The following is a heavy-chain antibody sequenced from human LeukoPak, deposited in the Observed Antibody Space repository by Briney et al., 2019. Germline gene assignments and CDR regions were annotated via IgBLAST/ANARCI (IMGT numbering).Heavy chain of an antibody. J-gene: IGHJ4*02. CDR1: GGSINSNF. V-gene: IGHV4-59*08. Sequence: SETLSLTCTVSGGSINSNFYTWIRQPPGKGLGWIGNIYDSGSAKYNPSLKSRVTISGATSKNQVSLKLTSVTAADTAVYFCTRHRDYYDTWGPGTLVTVSS. CDR2: IYDSGSA. D-gene: IGHD3-22*01. CDR3: TRHRDYYDT.